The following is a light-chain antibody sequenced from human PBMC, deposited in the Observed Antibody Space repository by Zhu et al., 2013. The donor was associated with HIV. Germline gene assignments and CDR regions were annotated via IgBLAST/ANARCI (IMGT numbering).Light chain of an antibody. CDR2: ATS. J-gene: IGKJ4*01. V-gene: IGKV1-9*01. Sequence: IQLTQSPSSLSASVGDRVTITCRASQGIGNYLAWYQQRPGKPPKLLISATSTLESGVPSRFSGSGSGTEFTLTISSLQPEDFATYYCLQHSSYPLTFGGGTKVEIK. CDR1: QGIGNY. CDR3: LQHSSYPLT.